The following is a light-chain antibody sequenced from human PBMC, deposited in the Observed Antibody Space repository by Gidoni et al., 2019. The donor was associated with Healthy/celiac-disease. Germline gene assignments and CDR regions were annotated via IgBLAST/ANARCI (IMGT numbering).Light chain of an antibody. J-gene: IGKJ1*01. CDR1: QSISSW. V-gene: IGKV1-5*03. Sequence: DIQMTQSPSTLSASVGDRFTITCRASQSISSWLAWYQQKPGKAPKLLIYKASSLESGVPSRFSGSGSGTEFTLTISSLQPDDFATDYCQQYNSYSRTFGQGTKVEIK. CDR2: KAS. CDR3: QQYNSYSRT.